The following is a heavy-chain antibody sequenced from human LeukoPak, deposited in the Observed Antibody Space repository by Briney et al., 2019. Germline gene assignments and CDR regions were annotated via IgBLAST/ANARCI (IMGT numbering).Heavy chain of an antibody. Sequence: ASVKVSCKASGGTFSSYAISWVRQAPGQGLEWRGRIIPILGIANYAQKFQGRVTITADKSTSTAYMELSSLRSEDTAVYYCARARRSGYDYKLDYWGQGTLVTVSS. J-gene: IGHJ4*02. D-gene: IGHD5-12*01. CDR2: IIPILGIA. CDR3: ARARRSGYDYKLDY. CDR1: GGTFSSYA. V-gene: IGHV1-69*04.